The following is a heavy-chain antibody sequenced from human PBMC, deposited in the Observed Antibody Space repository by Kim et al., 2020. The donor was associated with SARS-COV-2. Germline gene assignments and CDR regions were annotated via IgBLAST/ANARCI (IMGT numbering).Heavy chain of an antibody. D-gene: IGHD3-16*02. CDR1: GVSISGYH. Sequence: SESLSLTCTVSGVSISGYHWSWIRQSPGRGLEWIGYIYYSGNTNYSPSLKSRVTISIDTSKNQFSLKLRSVTAADTAVYYCARGTLDYVWGSYRFVYWGQRTLVTVAS. CDR3: ARGTLDYVWGSYRFVY. J-gene: IGHJ4*02. CDR2: IYYSGNT. V-gene: IGHV4-59*01.